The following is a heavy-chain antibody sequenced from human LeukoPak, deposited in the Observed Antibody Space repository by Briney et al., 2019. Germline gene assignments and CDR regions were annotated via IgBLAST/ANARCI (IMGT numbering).Heavy chain of an antibody. Sequence: PGGSLRLSCAASGFTFSSYGMHWVRQAPGKGLEWVAVISYDGSNKYYADSVKGRFTISRDNYKNTLYLQMNSLRAEDTAVYYCAGGRLVDFDYWGQGTLVTVSS. CDR2: ISYDGSNK. V-gene: IGHV3-30*03. D-gene: IGHD3-16*01. CDR1: GFTFSSYG. J-gene: IGHJ4*02. CDR3: AGGRLVDFDY.